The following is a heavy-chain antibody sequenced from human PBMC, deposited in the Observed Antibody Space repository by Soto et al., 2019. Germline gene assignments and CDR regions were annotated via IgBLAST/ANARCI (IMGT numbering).Heavy chain of an antibody. CDR3: ARGRDIVVVPAAIPWFDP. CDR1: GYTFTGYY. Sequence: ASVKVSCKASGYTFTGYYMHWVRQAPGQGLEWMGWINPNSGGTNHAQKFQGWVTMTRDTSISTAYMELSRLRSDDTAVYYCARGRDIVVVPAAIPWFDPWGQGTLVTVSS. J-gene: IGHJ5*02. D-gene: IGHD2-2*01. CDR2: INPNSGGT. V-gene: IGHV1-2*04.